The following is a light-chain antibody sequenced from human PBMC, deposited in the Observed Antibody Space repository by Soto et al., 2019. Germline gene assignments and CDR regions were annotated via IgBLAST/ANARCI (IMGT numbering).Light chain of an antibody. V-gene: IGKV3-20*01. CDR3: QQYGSSRSIT. CDR2: GAS. CDR1: QSVSSSY. J-gene: IGKJ5*01. Sequence: EIVLTQSPGTLSLSPGERATLSCRASQSVSSSYLAWYQQKPGQAPRLLIYGASGRATGIPDRFSGSGSGTDFTLTISRLEPEDFAVYYCQQYGSSRSITFGQGTRLEIK.